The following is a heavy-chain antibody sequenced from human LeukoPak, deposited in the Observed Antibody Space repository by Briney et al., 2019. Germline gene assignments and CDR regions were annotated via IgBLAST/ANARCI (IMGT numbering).Heavy chain of an antibody. CDR3: AKDLAHGGNSIGYFQH. V-gene: IGHV3-23*01. D-gene: IGHD4-23*01. CDR1: GFTYSSYA. J-gene: IGHJ1*01. CDR2: VSGSGGST. Sequence: GGSLRLSCAASGFTYSSYAMSWVRQAPGKGLEWVSAVSGSGGSTYYADSVKGRFTISRDNSKNTLYLQMNSLRAEDTAVYYCAKDLAHGGNSIGYFQHWGQGTLVTLSS.